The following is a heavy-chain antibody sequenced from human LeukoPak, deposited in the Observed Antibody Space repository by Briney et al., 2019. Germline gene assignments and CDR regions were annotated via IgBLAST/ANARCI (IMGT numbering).Heavy chain of an antibody. CDR1: GAFTTNSHW. D-gene: IGHD4-17*01. Sequence: SETLSLTCAVSGAFTTNSHWWSWARQPPGKGLEWIGEIYHSGTTNYNPSLQSRVTMSVDKSKNQFSLKLSSVTAADTAVYYCVTYFYGEYGSYYFDYWGQGTLVTVSS. V-gene: IGHV4-4*02. CDR3: VTYFYGEYGSYYFDY. CDR2: IYHSGTT. J-gene: IGHJ4*02.